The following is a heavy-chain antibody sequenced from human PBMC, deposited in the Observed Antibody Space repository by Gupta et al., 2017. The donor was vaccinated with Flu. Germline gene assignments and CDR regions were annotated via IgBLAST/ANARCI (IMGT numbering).Heavy chain of an antibody. D-gene: IGHD3-22*01. V-gene: IGHV3-21*01. J-gene: IGHJ4*02. Sequence: EMQLVDSWGGLVKPGGSLRLSCAASGFTFSSYSMNWVRQAPGKGLEWVSSISSSSSYIYYADSVKGRFTISRDNAKNALYLQMNSLRAEDTAVYYCARDGGITMIVVDGGQGTLVTVSS. CDR3: ARDGGITMIVVD. CDR1: GFTFSSYS. CDR2: ISSSSSYI.